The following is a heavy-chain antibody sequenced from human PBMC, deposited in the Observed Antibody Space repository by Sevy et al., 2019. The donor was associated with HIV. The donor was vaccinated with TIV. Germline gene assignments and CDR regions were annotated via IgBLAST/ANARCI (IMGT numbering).Heavy chain of an antibody. Sequence: ASVKVSCKASGYTFTNYHITWVRQAPGQGLEWMGWITAYNGNTNYAQRLQDRVTMTTDTSTSTAYMGLRILRSDDTAVYYCARAPSGSQGPGQYFHHWGQGTLVTVSS. CDR1: GYTFTNYH. CDR2: ITAYNGNT. D-gene: IGHD1-26*01. V-gene: IGHV1-18*01. CDR3: ARAPSGSQGPGQYFHH. J-gene: IGHJ1*01.